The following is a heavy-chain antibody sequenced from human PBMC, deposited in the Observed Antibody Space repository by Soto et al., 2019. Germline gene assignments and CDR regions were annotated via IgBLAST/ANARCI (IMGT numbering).Heavy chain of an antibody. CDR3: ARYAGSGWYNRK. V-gene: IGHV1-69*02. Sequence: QVQLVQSGAEVKKPGSSVKVSCQASGGTFASQSFNWVRQAPGQGLEWMGRIVPILDLVNYSKKFQDRLSITADKSTSTAYMELSSLTHDGTALYYCARYAGSGWYNRKWGQGTLVTVSS. CDR1: GGTFASQS. D-gene: IGHD1-20*01. CDR2: IVPILDLV. J-gene: IGHJ4*02.